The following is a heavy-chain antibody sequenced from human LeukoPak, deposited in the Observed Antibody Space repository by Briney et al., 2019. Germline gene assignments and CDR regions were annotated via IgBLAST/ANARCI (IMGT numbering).Heavy chain of an antibody. V-gene: IGHV4-59*01. Sequence: SETLSLTCTVSDDSISDYYRGWIRQPPGKGLEWIGTINHGGRPNYNPSRKSRVTISVDTSKNQFSLKVNSVTAADAAVYYCASQVAGSSSQNWGQGTLVTVSS. J-gene: IGHJ4*02. CDR2: INHGGRP. D-gene: IGHD6-6*01. CDR1: DDSISDYY. CDR3: ASQVAGSSSQN.